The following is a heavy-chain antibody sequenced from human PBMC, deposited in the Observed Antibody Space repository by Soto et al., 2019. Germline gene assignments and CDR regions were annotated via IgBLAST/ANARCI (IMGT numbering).Heavy chain of an antibody. V-gene: IGHV4-30-2*01. Sequence: SETLSLTCAVSGGSISRGGYSRSWIRQPPGKGLEWIGYIYHSGSTYYNPSLKSRVTISVDRSKNQFSLKLSSVTAADTAVYYCARVPGPWGQGTLVTVSS. CDR3: ARVPGP. D-gene: IGHD7-27*01. J-gene: IGHJ5*02. CDR2: IYHSGST. CDR1: GGSISRGGYS.